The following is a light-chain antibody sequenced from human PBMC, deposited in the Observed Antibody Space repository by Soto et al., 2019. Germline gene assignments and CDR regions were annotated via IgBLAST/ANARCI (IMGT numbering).Light chain of an antibody. J-gene: IGKJ1*01. CDR3: QQYDFYWT. CDR2: KAS. CDR1: QSIGSG. Sequence: DIQMTQSPSTLSASVGDRVTITCRASQSIGSGLAWYQQKPGKAPKLLIYKASTLESGDPLRFSGSGSGTEFTLTITSLQPDDFATYYCQQYDFYWTFGQGTQVEIK. V-gene: IGKV1-5*03.